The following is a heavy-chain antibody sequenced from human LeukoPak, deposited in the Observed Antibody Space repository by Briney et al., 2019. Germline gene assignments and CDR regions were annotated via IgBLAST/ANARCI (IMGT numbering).Heavy chain of an antibody. CDR1: GGPISRGTYY. Sequence: PSETLSLTCTVSGGPISRGTYYWSWIRQTAEKGLEWIGRIYATGKTKYNPSLKGRVTISLDTSKNQYSLILTSVTAADTAVYYCARAGDVVVVPPTAYLPPRYYMDVWGKGTSVTVSS. V-gene: IGHV4-61*02. D-gene: IGHD2-2*01. J-gene: IGHJ6*03. CDR3: ARAGDVVVVPPTAYLPPRYYMDV. CDR2: IYATGKT.